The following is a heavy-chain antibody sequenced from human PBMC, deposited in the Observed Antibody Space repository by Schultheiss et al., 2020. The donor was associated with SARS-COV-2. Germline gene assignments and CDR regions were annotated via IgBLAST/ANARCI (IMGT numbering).Heavy chain of an antibody. D-gene: IGHD3-22*01. CDR1: GGSISSGGYS. Sequence: SQTLSLTCTVSGGSISSGGYSWSWIRQPPGKGLEWIGYIYYSGSTTYNPSLKSRVTISVDTSKNQFSLKLSSVTAADTAVYYCARGRGYYDSSGSDAFDIWGQGTMVTVSS. CDR2: IYYSGST. V-gene: IGHV4-61*08. CDR3: ARGRGYYDSSGSDAFDI. J-gene: IGHJ3*02.